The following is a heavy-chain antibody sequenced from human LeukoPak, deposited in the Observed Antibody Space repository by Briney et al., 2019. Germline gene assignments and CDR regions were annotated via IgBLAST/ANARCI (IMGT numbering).Heavy chain of an antibody. CDR1: GGTFSSYA. CDR3: ARGADTAMVTDWFDP. Sequence: ASVKVSCKASGGTFSSYAISWVRQAPGQGLEWMGGIIPIFGTANYAQKFQGRVTITADESTSTAYMELSSLRSEDTAVYYRARGADTAMVTDWFDPWGQGTLVTVSS. D-gene: IGHD5-18*01. J-gene: IGHJ5*02. V-gene: IGHV1-69*13. CDR2: IIPIFGTA.